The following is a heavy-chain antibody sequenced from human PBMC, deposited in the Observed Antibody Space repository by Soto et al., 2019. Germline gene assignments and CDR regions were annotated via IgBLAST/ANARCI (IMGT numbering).Heavy chain of an antibody. CDR2: IYYSGST. CDR1: GGSIISGGYC. CDR3: AREPIEVIRTSIAAAGMDV. D-gene: IGHD6-13*01. J-gene: IGHJ6*02. V-gene: IGHV4-31*03. Sequence: SETLSLTCTVSGGSIISGGYCWSWIRQHPGKGLEWIGYIYYSGSTYYNPSLKSRVTISVDTSKNQFSLKLSSVTAADTAVYYCAREPIEVIRTSIAAAGMDVWGQGTTVTVSS.